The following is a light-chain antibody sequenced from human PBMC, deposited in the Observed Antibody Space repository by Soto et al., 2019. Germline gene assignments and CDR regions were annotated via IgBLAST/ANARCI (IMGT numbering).Light chain of an antibody. CDR2: EVS. Sequence: QSALTQPPSASGSPGQSVTISCTGTSSDVGAYNYVSWYQQHPGKAPKLMIYEVSKRPSGVPDRFSGSKSGNTASLTVSGLQDEDEADYYCSSYAGNDNLVFGGGTMLTVL. CDR3: SSYAGNDNLV. J-gene: IGLJ3*02. V-gene: IGLV2-8*01. CDR1: SSDVGAYNY.